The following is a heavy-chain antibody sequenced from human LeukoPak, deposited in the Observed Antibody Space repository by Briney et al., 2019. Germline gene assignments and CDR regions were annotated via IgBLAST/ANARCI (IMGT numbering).Heavy chain of an antibody. D-gene: IGHD2-2*01. J-gene: IGHJ4*02. Sequence: GGSLRLSCAASGFTFSSYGMSWVRQAPGKGLEWVSAISGSGGSTYYADSVKGRFTISRDNSKNTLYLQMNSLRAEDTAVYYCAKDIYCSSTSCSLFDYWGQGTLVTVSS. V-gene: IGHV3-23*01. CDR1: GFTFSSYG. CDR3: AKDIYCSSTSCSLFDY. CDR2: ISGSGGST.